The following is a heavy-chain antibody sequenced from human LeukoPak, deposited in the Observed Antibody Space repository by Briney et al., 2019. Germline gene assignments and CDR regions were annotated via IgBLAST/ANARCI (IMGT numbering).Heavy chain of an antibody. CDR3: AKNEEGYAPPDRYYYYGMDV. CDR1: GSTFSSYG. V-gene: IGHV3-30*18. Sequence: GGSLRLSCAASGSTFSSYGMHWVRQAPGKGLEWVAVISYDGSNKYYADSVKGRFTISRDNSKNTLYLQMNSLRAEDTAVYYCAKNEEGYAPPDRYYYYGMDVWGQGTTVTVSS. D-gene: IGHD5-18*01. CDR2: ISYDGSNK. J-gene: IGHJ6*02.